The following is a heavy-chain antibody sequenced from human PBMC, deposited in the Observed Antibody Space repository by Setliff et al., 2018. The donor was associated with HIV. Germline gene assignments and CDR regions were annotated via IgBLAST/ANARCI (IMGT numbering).Heavy chain of an antibody. CDR3: TRDSALESFRPFSYGSSFGMGV. D-gene: IGHD5-18*01. J-gene: IGHJ6*02. V-gene: IGHV3-21*01. CDR2: ISSTSSYI. Sequence: GGSLRLSCAASGFTFSRYSMNWVRPAPGKGLEWVSSISSTSSYIYYGDSLKGRFTVSRDNAKNSLFLQMNSLRAEDTDVYYCTRDSALESFRPFSYGSSFGMGVWGQGTTVTVSS. CDR1: GFTFSRYS.